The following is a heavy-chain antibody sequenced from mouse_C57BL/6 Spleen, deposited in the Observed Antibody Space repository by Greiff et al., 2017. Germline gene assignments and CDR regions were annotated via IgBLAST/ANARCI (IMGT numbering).Heavy chain of an antibody. Sequence: EVQLQQSGPGLVKPSQSLSLTCSVTGYSITSGYYWNWIRQFPGNKLEWMGYISYDGSNNYNPSLKNRISITRDTSKNQFFLKLNSVTTEDTATYYCAREDYYSNHFDYWGQGTTLTVSS. D-gene: IGHD2-5*01. CDR2: ISYDGSN. CDR3: AREDYYSNHFDY. CDR1: GYSITSGYY. V-gene: IGHV3-6*01. J-gene: IGHJ2*01.